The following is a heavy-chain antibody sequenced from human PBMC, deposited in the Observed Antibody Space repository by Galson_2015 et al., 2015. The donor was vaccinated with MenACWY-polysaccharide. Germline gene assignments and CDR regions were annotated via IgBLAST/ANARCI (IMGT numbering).Heavy chain of an antibody. J-gene: IGHJ4*02. CDR3: ASQTWTGYFDY. V-gene: IGHV3-23*01. Sequence: SLRLSCAASGFTFSNYGMAWVRQAPGKGLDWVSAMGRSGTTYYAASVKGRFTISKDNSKNTLYLQMNSLRAEDTAMYYCASQTWTGYFDYWGQGILVTVSS. CDR2: MGRSGTT. CDR1: GFTFSNYG. D-gene: IGHD3-10*01.